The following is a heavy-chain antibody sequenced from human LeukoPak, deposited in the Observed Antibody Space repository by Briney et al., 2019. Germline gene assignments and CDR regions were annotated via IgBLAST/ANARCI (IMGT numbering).Heavy chain of an antibody. CDR2: IKRKGDDGTI. CDR3: TAGTGRSDFDY. Sequence: GGSLRLSCAASGFTFSTYWMSWVRQAPGRGLEWVGRIKRKGDDGTIDYAAPVKGRLSISRDDSKNKLYLQMNSLKSEDTAVYYCTAGTGRSDFDYWGQGTLVTVSS. V-gene: IGHV3-15*01. CDR1: GFTFSTYW. J-gene: IGHJ4*02. D-gene: IGHD3/OR15-3a*01.